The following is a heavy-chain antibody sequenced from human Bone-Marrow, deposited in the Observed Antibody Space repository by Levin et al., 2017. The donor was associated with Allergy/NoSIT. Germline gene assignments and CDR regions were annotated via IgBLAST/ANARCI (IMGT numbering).Heavy chain of an antibody. CDR1: GFTFSSYW. J-gene: IGHJ4*02. CDR3: ASELPFRVFEDTYYFDS. CDR2: INSDGATT. V-gene: IGHV3-74*01. D-gene: IGHD5-18*01. Sequence: PGGSLRLSCAASGFTFSSYWMHWVRQVPGKGLVWVSRINSDGATTTYADSVKGRFTISRDNAKNTLYLQMNSLRAEDTAVYYCASELPFRVFEDTYYFDSWGQGTLVTVSS.